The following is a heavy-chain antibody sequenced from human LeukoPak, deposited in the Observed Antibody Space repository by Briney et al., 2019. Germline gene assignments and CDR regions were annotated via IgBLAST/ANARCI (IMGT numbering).Heavy chain of an antibody. Sequence: PSETLSLTCTVSGGSISSSTYYWDWIRQAPGKGLEWFGNIYLSGSTYYNPSLKSRVTISVATSKNQFSLKLSSLTAADTAVYYCARHPSELNWFDPWGQGTLVTVSS. J-gene: IGHJ5*02. V-gene: IGHV4-39*01. CDR1: GGSISSSTYY. CDR2: IYLSGST. CDR3: ARHPSELNWFDP.